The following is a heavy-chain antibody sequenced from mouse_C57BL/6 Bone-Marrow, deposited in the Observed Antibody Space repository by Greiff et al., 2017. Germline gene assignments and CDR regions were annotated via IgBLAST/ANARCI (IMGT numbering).Heavy chain of an antibody. CDR2: ISGGGGNT. V-gene: IGHV5-9*01. J-gene: IGHJ1*03. D-gene: IGHD1-1*01. Sequence: DVMLVESGGGLVKPGGSLKLSCAASGFTFSSYTMSWVRQTPEKRLQWVAAISGGGGNTYYPDSVKGRFTISRDNDKNIRYLQVSSLMSEDTALYYCSRQVTTVLATKYFDVWGTGTTVTVSS. CDR3: SRQVTTVLATKYFDV. CDR1: GFTFSSYT.